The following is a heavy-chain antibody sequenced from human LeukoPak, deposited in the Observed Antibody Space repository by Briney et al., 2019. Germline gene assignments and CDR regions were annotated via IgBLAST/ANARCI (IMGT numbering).Heavy chain of an antibody. CDR2: ISAYNGNT. V-gene: IGHV1-18*01. Sequence: ASVKVSCKASGYTFTSYGISWVRQAPGQGLEWMGWISAYNGNTNYAQKLQGRVTMTTDTSTSTAYMELRSLRSDDTAAYYCAREIAMVRPEGGTVQEPFDYWGQGTLVTVSS. CDR3: AREIAMVRPEGGTVQEPFDY. D-gene: IGHD3-10*01. J-gene: IGHJ4*02. CDR1: GYTFTSYG.